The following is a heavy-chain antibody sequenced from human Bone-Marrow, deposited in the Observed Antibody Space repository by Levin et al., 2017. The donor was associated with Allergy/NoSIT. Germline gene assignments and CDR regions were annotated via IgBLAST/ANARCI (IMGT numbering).Heavy chain of an antibody. D-gene: IGHD4-17*01. CDR1: GFNFPNYA. CDR3: TKIDYGY. V-gene: IGHV3-23*01. Sequence: LSLTCAASGFNFPNYAMSWVRQTPGKGPEWISTISSSGGHTKYAESVRGRITVSRDNSKKTLFLQMSSLRAEDTAVYYCTKIDYGYWGQGTMVIVSS. CDR2: ISSSGGHT. J-gene: IGHJ4*02.